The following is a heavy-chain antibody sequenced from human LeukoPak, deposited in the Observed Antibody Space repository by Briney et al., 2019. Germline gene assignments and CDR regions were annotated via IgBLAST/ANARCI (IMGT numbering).Heavy chain of an antibody. Sequence: SETLSLTCTVSGYSISSGYYWGWIRQPPGKGREWIGSIYYSGSTNYNPSLRSRVTISVDTSKNQFSLKLSSVTAADTAVYYCAREGCSSTSCYRPGGWFDPWGQGTLVTVSS. CDR2: IYYSGST. J-gene: IGHJ5*02. CDR1: GYSISSGYY. D-gene: IGHD2-2*01. V-gene: IGHV4-38-2*02. CDR3: AREGCSSTSCYRPGGWFDP.